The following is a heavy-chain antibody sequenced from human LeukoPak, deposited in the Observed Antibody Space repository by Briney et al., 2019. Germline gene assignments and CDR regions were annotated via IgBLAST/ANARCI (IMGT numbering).Heavy chain of an antibody. CDR1: GGSISSGGYY. Sequence: PSETLSLTCTVSGGSISSGGYYWSWIRQHPGKGLEWIGYIYYSGSTYYNPSLKSRVTISVDTSKNQFSLKLSSVTAADTAVYYCARASLTYYDSSGYYYRAFDIWGQGTMVTVSS. CDR2: IYYSGST. V-gene: IGHV4-31*03. CDR3: ARASLTYYDSSGYYYRAFDI. J-gene: IGHJ3*02. D-gene: IGHD3-22*01.